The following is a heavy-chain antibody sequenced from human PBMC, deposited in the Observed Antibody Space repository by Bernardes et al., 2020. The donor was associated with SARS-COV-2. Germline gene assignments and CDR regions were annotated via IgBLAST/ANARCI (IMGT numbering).Heavy chain of an antibody. CDR2: IYYNGYT. D-gene: IGHD3-10*01. CDR1: GGSISSYY. CDR3: ARGDHYSGSETYLYY. J-gene: IGHJ4*02. V-gene: IGHV4-59*01. Sequence: SETLSLTCTVSGGSISSYYWNWIRQPPGKGLEWVGYIYYNGYTNYNPSLKSRVTISVDTSKNQFSLKLISVTAADTAIYYCARGDHYSGSETYLYYWGQGTLVTVSS.